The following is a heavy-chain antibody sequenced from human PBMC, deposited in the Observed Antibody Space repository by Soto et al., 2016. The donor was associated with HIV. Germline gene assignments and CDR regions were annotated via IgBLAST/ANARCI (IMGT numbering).Heavy chain of an antibody. CDR1: GYSFTGYY. V-gene: IGHV1-2*02. CDR3: ARDRIPIVIIPGGVRP. Sequence: QVQLVQSGAEVKKPGASVKVSCKTSGYSFTGYYIHWVRQAPGQGLEWMGWINPNSGDTDYAQKFRGRVTLTKNTSISTSYMELTRLKSDDTAVYYCARDRIPIVIIPGGVRPWGQGTLITVSS. J-gene: IGHJ5*02. CDR2: INPNSGDT. D-gene: IGHD2-2*01.